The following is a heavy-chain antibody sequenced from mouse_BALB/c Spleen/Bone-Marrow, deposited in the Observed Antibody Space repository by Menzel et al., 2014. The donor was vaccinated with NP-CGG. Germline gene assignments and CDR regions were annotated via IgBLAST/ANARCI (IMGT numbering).Heavy chain of an antibody. J-gene: IGHJ4*01. CDR3: ARWDTTAMDY. Sequence: VQLQEPGAEPMKPGASVKISCKATGYTFSSYWIEWVKQRPGHGLEWIGEILPGRGRTNYNEKFKGKATFTSDTSSNTAYMQLSSLTSEASAVYYCARWDTTAMDYWGQGTSVTVSS. CDR2: ILPGRGRT. V-gene: IGHV1-9*01. CDR1: GYTFSSYW. D-gene: IGHD1-1*01.